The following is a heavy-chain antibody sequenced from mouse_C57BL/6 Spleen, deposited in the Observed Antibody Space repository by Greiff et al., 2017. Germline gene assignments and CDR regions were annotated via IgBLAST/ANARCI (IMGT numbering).Heavy chain of an antibody. Sequence: VQLQESGPELVKPGASVKISCKASGYAFSSSWMNWVKQRPGKGLEWIGRIYPGDGDTNYNGKFKGKATLTADKSSSTAYMQLSSLTSEDSAVYFCARRKGVYYAMDYWGQGTSVTVSS. CDR3: ARRKGVYYAMDY. V-gene: IGHV1-82*01. CDR1: GYAFSSSW. J-gene: IGHJ4*01. CDR2: IYPGDGDT.